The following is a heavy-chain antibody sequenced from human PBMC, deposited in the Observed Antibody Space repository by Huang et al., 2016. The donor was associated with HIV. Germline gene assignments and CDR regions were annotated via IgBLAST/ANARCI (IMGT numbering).Heavy chain of an antibody. Sequence: HVQLQQWGAGLLKPSETLSLTCAVNGGSLSDYYWTWIRQSPGKGLEWMGEINHSGTTNYNPSLKSRVTMSIDMARRQFSLKVKSVTAADTAIYYCARTLWNYGDYGYFDSWGQGALVTVSS. CDR2: INHSGTT. D-gene: IGHD4-17*01. V-gene: IGHV4-34*01. J-gene: IGHJ4*02. CDR1: GGSLSDYY. CDR3: ARTLWNYGDYGYFDS.